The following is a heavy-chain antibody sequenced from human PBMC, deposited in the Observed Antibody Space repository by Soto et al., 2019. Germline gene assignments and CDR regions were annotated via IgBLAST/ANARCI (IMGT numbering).Heavy chain of an antibody. Sequence: QVQLVQSGAEVKKPGSSVKVSCKASGGTFSSYAISWVRQAPGQGLEWMGGIIPIFGTANYAQKFQGRVTITADESTSTAYMELSSLRSEDTAVYYCARGALSAGDYYYYGMDVWGQGTTVTVSS. CDR1: GGTFSSYA. J-gene: IGHJ6*02. D-gene: IGHD7-27*01. V-gene: IGHV1-69*12. CDR3: ARGALSAGDYYYYGMDV. CDR2: IIPIFGTA.